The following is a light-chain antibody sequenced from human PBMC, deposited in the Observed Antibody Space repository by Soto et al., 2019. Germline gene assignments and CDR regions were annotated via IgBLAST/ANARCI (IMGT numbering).Light chain of an antibody. CDR1: QRALYSSSNKNY. CDR2: CAS. CDR3: QQYCSSPWT. J-gene: IGKJ1*01. Sequence: DIVMTQSPDSLAVSLGERATINCKSSQRALYSSSNKNYLAWYQQKPGQPPKLLIYCASTRESGVPDRFSGSGSGTDFTLTISSLQAEDVAVYYCQQYCSSPWTFGQGTKVEIK. V-gene: IGKV4-1*01.